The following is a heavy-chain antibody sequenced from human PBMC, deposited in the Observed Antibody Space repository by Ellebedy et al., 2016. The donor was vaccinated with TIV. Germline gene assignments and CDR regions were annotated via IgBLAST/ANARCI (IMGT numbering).Heavy chain of an antibody. J-gene: IGHJ5*02. V-gene: IGHV3-7*01. CDR2: IYQDGSQK. D-gene: IGHD4-17*01. Sequence: GGSLRLSCAASGFTFRSYWMGWVRQAPGKGLEWVANIYQDGSQKYYVDSVKGRFTISRDNADNSLFLQMNSLRAEDTAVYYCARRGSYGDYAVQINSWFDTWGRGTLVAVSS. CDR1: GFTFRSYW. CDR3: ARRGSYGDYAVQINSWFDT.